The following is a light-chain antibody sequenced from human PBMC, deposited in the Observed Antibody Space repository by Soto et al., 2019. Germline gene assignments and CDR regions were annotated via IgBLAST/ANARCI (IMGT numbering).Light chain of an antibody. V-gene: IGKV1-5*03. J-gene: IGKJ4*01. CDR2: KAS. Sequence: DIQMTQSPSTLSASVGDRVIITCRASQSISSWLAWYQQKPGKAPKLLIYKASSLESGVPSRFSGSGSGTEFTLTISSLQPDDLATYYCQHYNSYPLTFGGGTKVDIK. CDR1: QSISSW. CDR3: QHYNSYPLT.